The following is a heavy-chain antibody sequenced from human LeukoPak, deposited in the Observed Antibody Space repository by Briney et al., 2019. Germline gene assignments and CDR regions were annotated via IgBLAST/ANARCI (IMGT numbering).Heavy chain of an antibody. CDR1: GFTFSSYS. CDR3: ARERGTGYFDY. D-gene: IGHD3-10*01. CDR2: IKQDGSEK. Sequence: GGSLRLSCAASGFTFSSYSMNWVRQAPGKGLEWVANIKQDGSEKYYVDSVKGRFTISRDNAKNSLYLQMNSLRAEDTAVYYCARERGTGYFDYWGQGTLVTVSS. J-gene: IGHJ4*02. V-gene: IGHV3-7*01.